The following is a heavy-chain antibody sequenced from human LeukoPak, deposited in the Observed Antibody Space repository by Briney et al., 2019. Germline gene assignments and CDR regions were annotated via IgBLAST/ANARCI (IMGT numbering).Heavy chain of an antibody. CDR2: IYYSGST. Sequence: SETLSLTCTVSGGSISSGDYYWSWIRQPPGKGLEWIGYIYYSGSTNYNPSLKSRVTISVDTSKNQFSLKLSSVTAADTAVYYCARAYYYYDSSGYSFSDAFDIWGQGTKVTVSS. D-gene: IGHD3-22*01. J-gene: IGHJ3*02. CDR3: ARAYYYYDSSGYSFSDAFDI. CDR1: GGSISSGDYY. V-gene: IGHV4-61*08.